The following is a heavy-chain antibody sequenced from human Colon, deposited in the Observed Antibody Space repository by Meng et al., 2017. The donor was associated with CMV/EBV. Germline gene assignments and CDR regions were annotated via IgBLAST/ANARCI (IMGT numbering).Heavy chain of an antibody. CDR2: ISYSGNT. CDR3: ARETSGWSTGIDY. D-gene: IGHD6-19*01. V-gene: IGHV4-61*01. CDR1: GGSVNSGSDY. J-gene: IGHJ4*02. Sequence: SETLSLTCNVSGGSVNSGSDYWTWIRQPPGKGLEWIGYISYSGNTNYNPSLKSRLTIEMDTSRNQFSLKLTSVSAADTAMYYCARETSGWSTGIDYWGQGTLVTVSS.